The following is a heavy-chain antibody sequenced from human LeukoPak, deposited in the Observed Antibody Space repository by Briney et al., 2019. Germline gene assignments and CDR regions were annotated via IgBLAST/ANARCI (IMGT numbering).Heavy chain of an antibody. V-gene: IGHV3-23*01. CDR1: GFTFSSYA. CDR3: AKVGRYCSGGSCYPAA. Sequence: GGSLRLSCAASGFTFSSYAMSWVRQAPGKGLEWGSAISGSGGSTYYADSVKVRFTISRDHSKKTLYLQMNSLRAEDTAVYYCAKVGRYCSGGSCYPAAWGQGTLVTVSS. J-gene: IGHJ5*02. CDR2: ISGSGGST. D-gene: IGHD2-15*01.